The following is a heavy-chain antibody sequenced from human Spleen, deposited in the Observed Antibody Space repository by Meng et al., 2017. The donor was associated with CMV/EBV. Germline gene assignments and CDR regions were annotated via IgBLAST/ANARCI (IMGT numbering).Heavy chain of an antibody. Sequence: GESLKISCAASGFTFSSYAMSWVRQAPGKGLEWVSAISGSGGSTYYADSVKGRFTISRDNSKNTLYLQMNSLRAEDTAVYYCVREDYGDYFFDTWGQGTLVTVSS. CDR2: ISGSGGST. D-gene: IGHD4-17*01. CDR3: VREDYGDYFFDT. V-gene: IGHV3-23*01. CDR1: GFTFSSYA. J-gene: IGHJ4*02.